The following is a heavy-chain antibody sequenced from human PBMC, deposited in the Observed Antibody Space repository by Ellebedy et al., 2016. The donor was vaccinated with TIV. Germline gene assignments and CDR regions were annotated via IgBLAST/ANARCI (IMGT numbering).Heavy chain of an antibody. D-gene: IGHD5-12*01. V-gene: IGHV3-74*01. CDR1: GFFFSDYW. CDR2: IKGDGNYI. J-gene: IGHJ3*02. CDR3: ATGFYHYGAFNI. Sequence: GGSLRLSXAASGFFFSDYWMHWVRQTPGKGLMWVSRIKGDGNYIAYADSVKGRFTVSRDNAKNTLSLQMNNLRAEDTAVYYCATGFYHYGAFNIWGQGTMVTVSS.